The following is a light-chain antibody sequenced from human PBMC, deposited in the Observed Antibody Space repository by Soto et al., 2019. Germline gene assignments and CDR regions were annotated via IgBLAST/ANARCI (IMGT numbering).Light chain of an antibody. V-gene: IGKV3-20*01. J-gene: IGKJ2*01. CDR1: QSFRRNY. Sequence: EIVLTQAPGTLPLSPGERATLSCRASQSFRRNYLVWYQQKPGQAPRPLIYGASSRATGITDRFSGSGSGTDFTLNISRLEPEDLTVYYCQQYANSPLTFGQGTKLEIK. CDR3: QQYANSPLT. CDR2: GAS.